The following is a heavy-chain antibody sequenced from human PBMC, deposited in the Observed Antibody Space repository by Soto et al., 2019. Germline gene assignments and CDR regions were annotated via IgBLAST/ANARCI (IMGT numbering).Heavy chain of an antibody. CDR3: ARDHIVVVVAATPGPYYYYYGMDV. CDR2: INHSGST. V-gene: IGHV4-34*01. J-gene: IGHJ6*02. CDR1: GWPFSGYY. Sequence: SETLSLPCSVYGWPFSGYYWSWIRQPPGKGLEWIGEINHSGSTNYNPSLKSRVTISVDTSKNQFSLKLSSVTAADTAVYYCARDHIVVVVAATPGPYYYYYGMDVWGQGTTVTVSS. D-gene: IGHD2-15*01.